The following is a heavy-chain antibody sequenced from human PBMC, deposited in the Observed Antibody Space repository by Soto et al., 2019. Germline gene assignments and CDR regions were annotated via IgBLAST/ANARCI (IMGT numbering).Heavy chain of an antibody. V-gene: IGHV1-3*01. CDR1: GYTFTSYA. J-gene: IGHJ3*01. D-gene: IGHD3-16*01. CDR2: INAGNGNT. Sequence: ASVKVSCKASGYTFTSYAMHWVRQAPGQRLEWMGWINAGNGNTKYSQKFQGRVTITRDTSASTAYMELSSLKSDDTAMYYCARDVGDVFDVWGQGTMVTVSS. CDR3: ARDVGDVFDV.